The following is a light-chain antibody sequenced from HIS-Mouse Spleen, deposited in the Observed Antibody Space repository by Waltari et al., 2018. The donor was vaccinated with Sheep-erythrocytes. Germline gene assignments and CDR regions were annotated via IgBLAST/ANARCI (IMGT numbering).Light chain of an antibody. CDR1: QGISSY. J-gene: IGKJ2*01. V-gene: IGKV1D-8*02. CDR2: DAS. CDR3: QQYNSYST. Sequence: AIWMTQSPSLLSASTGDRVTISCRMSQGISSYLAWYQQKPGKAPKLLIYDASSLESGVPSRFSGSGSGTDFTLTISSLQPDDFATYYYQQYNSYSTFGQGTKLEIK.